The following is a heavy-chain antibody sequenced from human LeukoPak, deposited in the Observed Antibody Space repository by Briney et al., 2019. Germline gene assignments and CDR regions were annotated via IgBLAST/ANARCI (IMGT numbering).Heavy chain of an antibody. CDR1: GYTFTSYG. CDR2: MNLNNGNT. CDR3: ARAYTAMILDY. J-gene: IGHJ4*02. D-gene: IGHD5-18*01. V-gene: IGHV1-8*02. Sequence: GASVKVSCKASGYTFTSYGISWVRQATGQGPEWMGWMNLNNGNTGYAQKFQGRVTMTRNTSISTAYMELSSLRSEDTAVYYCARAYTAMILDYWGQGALVTVSS.